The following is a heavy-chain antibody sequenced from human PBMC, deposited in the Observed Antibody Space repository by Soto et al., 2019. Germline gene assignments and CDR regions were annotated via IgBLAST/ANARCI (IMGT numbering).Heavy chain of an antibody. CDR2: TYYKSKWNN. J-gene: IGHJ6*02. V-gene: IGHV6-1*01. Sequence: SQTLSLTCVISGDSVSSNSAGWNWIRQSPSRGLEWPGRTYYKSKWNNDYALSVKSRITINLDTSKNQFSLHLYSVTPEDTAVYYCTGITWFRGMDVWGQGTPVTVSS. D-gene: IGHD3-10*01. CDR1: GDSVSSNSAG. CDR3: TGITWFRGMDV.